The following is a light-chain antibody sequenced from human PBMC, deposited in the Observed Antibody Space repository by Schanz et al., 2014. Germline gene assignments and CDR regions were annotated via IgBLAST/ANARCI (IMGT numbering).Light chain of an antibody. CDR3: LLQYSGGSRV. CDR1: TGGVTSGHH. Sequence: AVVTQEPSLTVSPGGTVTLTCGSSTGGVTSGHHPYWFQQKRGHVPRTLLSSAPPPHSCTPARFSGSLLGGKAALTLSGAQPEDEAEYFCLLQYSGGSRVFGGGTKLTVL. V-gene: IGLV7-46*01. J-gene: IGLJ3*02. CDR2: SAP.